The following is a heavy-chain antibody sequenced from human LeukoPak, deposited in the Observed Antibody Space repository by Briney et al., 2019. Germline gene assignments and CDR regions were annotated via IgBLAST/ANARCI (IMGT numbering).Heavy chain of an antibody. CDR1: GFTFSSYA. V-gene: IGHV3-23*01. D-gene: IGHD2-21*01. Sequence: GGSLRLSCAASGFTFSSYAMSWVRQAPGKGLEWVSTISGNGGSTYYADSVKGRFTVSRDNSKNTVHLQMNSLRAEDTALYYCAGGESCQHFDYWGQGTLVTVSS. J-gene: IGHJ4*02. CDR3: AGGESCQHFDY. CDR2: ISGNGGST.